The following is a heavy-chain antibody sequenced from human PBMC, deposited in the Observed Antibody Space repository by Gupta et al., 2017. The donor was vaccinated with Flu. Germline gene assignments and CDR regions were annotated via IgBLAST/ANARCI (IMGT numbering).Heavy chain of an antibody. D-gene: IGHD4/OR15-4a*01. CDR3: ARARKYGDYYGMDV. CDR1: GGTFSSHA. J-gene: IGHJ6*02. Sequence: QVQLVQSGAEVEKPGSSVRVSCKASGGTFSSHAINWVRQAPGQGLEWMGGIIPIFGTARYVQKFEDRITFTADKSMSTAFMELRSLRSEDTAVYYCARARKYGDYYGMDVWGQGTTVTVSS. V-gene: IGHV1-69*06. CDR2: IIPIFGTA.